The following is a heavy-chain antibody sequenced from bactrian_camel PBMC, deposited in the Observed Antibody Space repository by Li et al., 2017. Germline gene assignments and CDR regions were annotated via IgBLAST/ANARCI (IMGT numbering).Heavy chain of an antibody. V-gene: IGHV3S40*01. J-gene: IGHJ4*01. Sequence: VQLVESGGGSVQAGGSLRLSCQASGYTRNWRYMGWFRQAPGKEREGLAAILTGATSTIYAASVKGRFTISQDNTKKMVYLQMDSLKPDDTGIYYCGLKGSTGTWGTIGRYISWGQGTQVTVS. CDR3: GLKGSTGTWGTIGRYIS. CDR2: ILTGATST. CDR1: GYTRNWRY. D-gene: IGHD7*01.